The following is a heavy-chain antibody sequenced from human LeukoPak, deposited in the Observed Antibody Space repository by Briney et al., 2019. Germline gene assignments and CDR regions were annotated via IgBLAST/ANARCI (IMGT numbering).Heavy chain of an antibody. Sequence: ASVKVSCKASGYTFPTSGISWVRQAPGQGLEWMGWISVYNHNTNYAQKFQGRVTVTTDTSTRTAYMELRSLRSDDTAVYYCARTNLDCENGVCYDYWGQGTLVTVSS. V-gene: IGHV1-18*01. D-gene: IGHD2-8*01. CDR2: ISVYNHNT. CDR1: GYTFPTSG. CDR3: ARTNLDCENGVCYDY. J-gene: IGHJ4*02.